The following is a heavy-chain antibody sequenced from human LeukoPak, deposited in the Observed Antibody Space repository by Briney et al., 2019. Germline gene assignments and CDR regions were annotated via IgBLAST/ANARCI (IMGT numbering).Heavy chain of an antibody. V-gene: IGHV4-39*01. J-gene: IGHJ4*02. D-gene: IGHD3-9*01. CDR2: IYYSGST. Sequence: SETLSLTCTLWGGSISISSYYWGWIRQPPGKGLEWIGSIYYSGSTYYNPSLKSRVTISVDTSKNQFSLKLSSVTAADTAVYYCASIDPYYDILTGYRTFDYWGQGTLVTVSS. CDR1: GGSISISSYY. CDR3: ASIDPYYDILTGYRTFDY.